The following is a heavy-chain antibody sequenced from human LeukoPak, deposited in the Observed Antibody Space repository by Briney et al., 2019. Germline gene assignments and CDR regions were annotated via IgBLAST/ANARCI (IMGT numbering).Heavy chain of an antibody. J-gene: IGHJ5*02. CDR1: GGSISSYY. CDR3: ARGHPTGWFDP. V-gene: IGHV4-59*08. CDR2: IYYSGST. Sequence: NPSETLSLTCTVSGGSISSYYWSWIRQPPGKGLEWIGYIYYSGSTNYNPSLKRRVTISVDTSKNQFSLKLSSVTAADTAVYYCARGHPTGWFDPWGQGTLVTVSS.